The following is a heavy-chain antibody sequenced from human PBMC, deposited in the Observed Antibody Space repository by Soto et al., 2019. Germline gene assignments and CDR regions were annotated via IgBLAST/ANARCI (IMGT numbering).Heavy chain of an antibody. CDR1: GYTFTGYY. CDR3: ARGAPGMTSSGMDV. Sequence: SVKVSCKASGYTFTGYYMHWVRQAPGQGLEWMGWINPNSGGTNYAQKFQGRVTMTRDTSISTAYMELSRLRSDDTAVYYCARGAPGMTSSGMDVWGQGTTVTAP. V-gene: IGHV1-2*02. J-gene: IGHJ6*02. CDR2: INPNSGGT. D-gene: IGHD6-6*01.